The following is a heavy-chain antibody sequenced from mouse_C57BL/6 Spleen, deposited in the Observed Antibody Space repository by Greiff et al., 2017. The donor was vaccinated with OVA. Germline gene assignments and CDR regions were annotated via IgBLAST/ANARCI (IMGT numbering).Heavy chain of an antibody. Sequence: QVQLKESGPGLVQPSQSLSITCTVSGFSLTSYGVHWVRQSPGKGLEWLGVIWSGGSTDYNAAFISRLSISKDNSKSQVFCKMNSLQAHDTAIYYCAIGGIYYYGSSYYYAMDYWGQGTSVTVSS. CDR3: AIGGIYYYGSSYYYAMDY. J-gene: IGHJ4*01. CDR1: GFSLTSYG. CDR2: IWSGGST. D-gene: IGHD1-1*01. V-gene: IGHV2-2*01.